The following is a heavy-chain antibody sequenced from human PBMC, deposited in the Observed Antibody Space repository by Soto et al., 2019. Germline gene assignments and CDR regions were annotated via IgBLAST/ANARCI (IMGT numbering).Heavy chain of an antibody. V-gene: IGHV3-30*09. D-gene: IGHD4-17*01. CDR2: ISYDGSNK. CDR3: ASHDYGDYLIDY. CDR1: GFTFSSYA. J-gene: IGHJ4*02. Sequence: QVQLVESGGGVVQPGRSLRLSCAASGFTFSSYAMHWVRQAPGKGLEWVAVISYDGSNKYYADSVKGRFAISRDNSKNTLYLQMNSLRAEDTAVYYCASHDYGDYLIDYWGQGTLVTVSS.